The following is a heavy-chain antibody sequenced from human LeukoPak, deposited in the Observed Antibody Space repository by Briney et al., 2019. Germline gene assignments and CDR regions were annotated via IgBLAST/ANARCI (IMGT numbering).Heavy chain of an antibody. Sequence: SETLSLTCTVSGGSISSSSYYWGWIRQPPGKGLEWIGSIYYSGSTYYNPSLKSRVTISVDTSKNQFSLKLSSVTAADTAVYYCARTEMTTVTRIGLRFDPWGQGTLVTVSS. J-gene: IGHJ5*02. CDR3: ARTEMTTVTRIGLRFDP. CDR2: IYYSGST. CDR1: GGSISSSSYY. V-gene: IGHV4-39*01. D-gene: IGHD4-17*01.